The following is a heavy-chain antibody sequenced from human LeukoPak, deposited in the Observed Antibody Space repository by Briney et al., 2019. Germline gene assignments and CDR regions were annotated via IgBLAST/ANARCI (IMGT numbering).Heavy chain of an antibody. CDR2: ISDEKVISDGEYVR. Sequence: TGGSLRLSCVVSGFSFMTHGFHWVRQAPGKGLEWVAVISDEKVISDGEYVRYYADSVKGRFTISRDNSKNTLYLQMNSLRAEDTAVYYCARACSGGSCYSLSDYDYVWGSYRYTGADYYFDYWGQGTLVTVSS. V-gene: IGHV3-30*04. J-gene: IGHJ4*02. CDR1: GFSFMTHG. CDR3: ARACSGGSCYSLSDYDYVWGSYRYTGADYYFDY. D-gene: IGHD3-16*02.